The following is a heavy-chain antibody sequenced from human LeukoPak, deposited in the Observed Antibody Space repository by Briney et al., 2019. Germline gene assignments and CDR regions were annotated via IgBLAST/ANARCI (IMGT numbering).Heavy chain of an antibody. J-gene: IGHJ6*03. CDR1: GGTFSSYA. D-gene: IGHD6-13*01. Sequence: ASVKVSCKASGGTFSSYAISWVRQAPGQGLERMGGIIPIFGTANYAQKFQGRVTITTDESKSTAYMELSSLRSEDTAVYYCARSRLQQLAYYYYYYMDVWGKGTTVTVSS. V-gene: IGHV1-69*05. CDR2: IIPIFGTA. CDR3: ARSRLQQLAYYYYYYMDV.